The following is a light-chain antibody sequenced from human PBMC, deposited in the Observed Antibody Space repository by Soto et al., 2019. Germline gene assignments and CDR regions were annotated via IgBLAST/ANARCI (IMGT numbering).Light chain of an antibody. CDR2: KAS. V-gene: IGKV1-5*03. J-gene: IGKJ1*01. CDR3: QQYDTYPTT. Sequence: DIQMTQSPSTLSASVGDRVTIACRASQSISDWLAWYQQKPGQAPKFLIYKASNLESGVPSRFSGSGSGTEFTLTISSLQPDDFATYYSQQYDTYPTTFGQGTKVEIK. CDR1: QSISDW.